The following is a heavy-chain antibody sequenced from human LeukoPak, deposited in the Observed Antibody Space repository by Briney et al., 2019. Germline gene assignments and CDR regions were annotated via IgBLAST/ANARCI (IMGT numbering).Heavy chain of an antibody. CDR2: IYTSGST. V-gene: IGHV4-4*07. D-gene: IGHD6-13*01. Sequence: SETLSLTCTVSGGSITSYYRSWIRQPAGKGLEWIGRIYTSGSTNYNPSLKSRVTMSVDTSKNQFSLKLSSVTAADTAVYYCARGYSSSWYEGFDYWGQGTLVTVSS. CDR3: ARGYSSSWYEGFDY. J-gene: IGHJ4*02. CDR1: GGSITSYY.